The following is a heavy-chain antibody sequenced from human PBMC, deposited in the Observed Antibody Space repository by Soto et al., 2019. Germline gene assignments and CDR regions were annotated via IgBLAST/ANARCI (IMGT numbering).Heavy chain of an antibody. CDR3: AAEYGANSA. V-gene: IGHV1-69*02. Sequence: QVQLVQSGAEVKKPGSSVKVSCKASGGTFSSYTINWVRQAPGQGLEWVGRIIPILGIAKNAQKFQGRVTXXADKSTSTAYMELGSVRSEDTAVYYCAAEYGANSAWGQGTLVTVSS. CDR1: GGTFSSYT. J-gene: IGHJ4*02. D-gene: IGHD4-17*01. CDR2: IIPILGIA.